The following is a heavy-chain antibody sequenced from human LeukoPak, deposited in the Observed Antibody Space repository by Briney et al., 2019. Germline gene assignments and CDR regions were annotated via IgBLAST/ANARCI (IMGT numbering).Heavy chain of an antibody. CDR3: SRGRGYSSSWYGQ. CDR2: INHTGST. V-gene: IGHV4-34*01. D-gene: IGHD6-13*01. CDR1: GGSFSGYY. J-gene: IGHJ5*02. Sequence: PSETLSLTCAVYGGSFSGYYWSWIRQPPGKGLEWIGEINHTGSTNYNPSLKSRVIISEDTSKNQFPLNLSTVTATDTAVYYWSRGRGYSSSWYGQWGQGTLVTVSS.